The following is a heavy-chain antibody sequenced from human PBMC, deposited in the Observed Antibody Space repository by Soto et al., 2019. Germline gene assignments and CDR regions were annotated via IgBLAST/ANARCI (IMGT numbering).Heavy chain of an antibody. J-gene: IGHJ4*02. V-gene: IGHV3-21*01. CDR3: ARDALGSGSVWLDY. CDR1: GFTFSSYS. Sequence: EVQLVESGGGLVKPGGSLRLSCAASGFTFSSYSMNWVRQAPGKGLEWVSSISSSSSYIYYADSVKGRFTISRDNAKNSLYLQMNSLRAEDTAVYYCARDALGSGSVWLDYWGQGTLVTVSS. CDR2: ISSSSSYI. D-gene: IGHD6-19*01.